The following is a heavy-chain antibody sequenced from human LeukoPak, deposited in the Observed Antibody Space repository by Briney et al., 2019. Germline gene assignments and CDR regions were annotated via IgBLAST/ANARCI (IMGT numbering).Heavy chain of an antibody. CDR1: GGSISSGGYS. CDR2: IYHSGST. Sequence: SETLSLTCAVSGGSISSGGYSWSWIRQPPGKGLEWIGYIYHSGSTYYNPSLKSRVTISVDRSKNQFSLKLSSVTAADTAVYYCAREGKGSGYRYWGQGTLVTASS. J-gene: IGHJ4*02. V-gene: IGHV4-30-2*01. CDR3: AREGKGSGYRY. D-gene: IGHD3-22*01.